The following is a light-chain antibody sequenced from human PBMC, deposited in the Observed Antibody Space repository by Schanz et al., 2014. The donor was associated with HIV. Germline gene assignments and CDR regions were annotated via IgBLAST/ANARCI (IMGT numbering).Light chain of an antibody. V-gene: IGKV3-20*01. CDR3: QHYGGS. Sequence: EIVLTQSPGSLSLSPGGRATLSCAASQRLSSSYLAWYQQKRDQPPRLVIYATSTRAAGIPDRFSGTGSGTDFTLTISRLEPEDFAVYYCQHYGGSFGPGTTVDYK. J-gene: IGKJ3*01. CDR2: ATS. CDR1: QRLSSSY.